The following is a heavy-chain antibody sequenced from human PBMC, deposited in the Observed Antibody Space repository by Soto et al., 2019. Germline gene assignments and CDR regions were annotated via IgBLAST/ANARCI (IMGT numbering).Heavy chain of an antibody. CDR2: LWGSSGGI. V-gene: IGHV3-23*01. D-gene: IGHD4-17*01. CDR3: VKDAVPGDAVWLAHD. CDR1: GFTFSSYA. Sequence: WGSLRLSCAASGFTFSSYAMIWIRQVPGRGLEWVSGLWGSSGGIHYADSVKGRFSISRDNSANSVYLQMNNLRVEDTAVYYCVKDAVPGDAVWLAHDWGQGTVVTVSS. J-gene: IGHJ4*02.